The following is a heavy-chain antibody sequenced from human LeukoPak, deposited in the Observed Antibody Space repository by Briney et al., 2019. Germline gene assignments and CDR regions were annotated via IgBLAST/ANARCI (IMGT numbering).Heavy chain of an antibody. CDR1: GFTFSGSA. CDR2: IRSKANSYAT. CDR3: TSLAAAFDAFDI. D-gene: IGHD6-13*01. V-gene: IGHV3-73*01. J-gene: IGHJ3*02. Sequence: GGSLRLSCAAAGFTFSGSAMHWVRQASGKGLEWVGRIRSKANSYATAYAASVKGRFTISRDDSKNTAYLQMNSLKTEDTAVYYCTSLAAAFDAFDIWGQGTMVTVSS.